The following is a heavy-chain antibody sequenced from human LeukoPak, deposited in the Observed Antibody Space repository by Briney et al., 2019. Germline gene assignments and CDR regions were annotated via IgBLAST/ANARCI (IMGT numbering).Heavy chain of an antibody. V-gene: IGHV5-51*01. CDR3: ARHKRTSSSGWSRGNWFDP. CDR1: GYSFTSYW. J-gene: IGHJ5*02. CDR2: IYPGDSDT. D-gene: IGHD6-19*01. Sequence: GESLKISCKGSGYSFTSYWIGWVRQMPGKGLEWMGIIYPGDSDTRYSPSFQGQVTISADKSISTAYLQWSSLKASDTAMCYCARHKRTSSSGWSRGNWFDPWGQGTLVTVSS.